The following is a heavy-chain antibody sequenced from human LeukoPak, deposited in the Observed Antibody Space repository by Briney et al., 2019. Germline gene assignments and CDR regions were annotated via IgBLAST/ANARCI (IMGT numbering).Heavy chain of an antibody. CDR1: GFSFRNYG. D-gene: IGHD2-8*02. CDR2: IWSDGNNK. CDR3: AKDPGASVPGFYMDV. Sequence: GGSLTLSCVASGFSFRNYGMHWVRQATGKGLERVSFIWSDGNNKMYGDSVKGRFTISRDNSNNMLYLQMDSLRPEDTGVYYCAKDPGASVPGFYMDVWGKGTTVIVSS. V-gene: IGHV3-30*02. J-gene: IGHJ6*03.